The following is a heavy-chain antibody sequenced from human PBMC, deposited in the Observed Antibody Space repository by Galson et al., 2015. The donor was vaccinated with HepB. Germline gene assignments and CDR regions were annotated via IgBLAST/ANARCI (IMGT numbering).Heavy chain of an antibody. CDR1: GFTFSSYG. J-gene: IGHJ5*02. D-gene: IGHD2-2*01. CDR2: ISYDGSNK. CDR3: AKNPGYCSSTSCTIWSWFDP. Sequence: SLRLSCAASGFTFSSYGMHWVRQAPGKGLEWVAVISYDGSNKYYADSVKGRFTISRDNSKNTLYLQMNSLRAEDTAVYYCAKNPGYCSSTSCTIWSWFDPWGQGTLVTVSS. V-gene: IGHV3-30*18.